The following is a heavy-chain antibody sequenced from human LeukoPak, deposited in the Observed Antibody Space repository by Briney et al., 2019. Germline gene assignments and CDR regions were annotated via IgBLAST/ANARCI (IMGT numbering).Heavy chain of an antibody. V-gene: IGHV3-11*01. Sequence: PGGSLRLSCAASGFTFSDYYMSWIRQAPGRGLEWVSYISSSGSTIYYADSVKGRFTISRDNAKNSLYLRMNSLRAEDTAVYYCARDLGYYYGSGSYSFFDYWGQGTLVTVSS. D-gene: IGHD3-10*01. CDR3: ARDLGYYYGSGSYSFFDY. J-gene: IGHJ4*02. CDR1: GFTFSDYY. CDR2: ISSSGSTI.